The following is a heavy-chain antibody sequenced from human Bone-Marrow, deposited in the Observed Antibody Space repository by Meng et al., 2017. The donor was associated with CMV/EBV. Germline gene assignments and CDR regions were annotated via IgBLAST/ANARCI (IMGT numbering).Heavy chain of an antibody. CDR2: IYPGDSDT. D-gene: IGHD5-18*01. CDR1: GYSFTSYW. V-gene: IGHV5-51*01. J-gene: IGHJ4*02. CDR3: ARIWRTNTAVRD. Sequence: GRPLRLSCKGSGYSFTSYWIAWVRQTPGKGPEWMGIIYPGDSDTSYSPSFQGQVTISADKSISTAYLQWSSLKASDTAMYYCARIWRTNTAVRDWGQGTLVTVSS.